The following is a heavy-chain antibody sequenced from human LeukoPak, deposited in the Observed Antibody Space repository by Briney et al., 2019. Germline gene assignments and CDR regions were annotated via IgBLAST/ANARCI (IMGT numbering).Heavy chain of an antibody. CDR2: IVVGSGNT. V-gene: IGHV1-58*01. Sequence: ASVKVSCKASGFTFTSSAVQWVRQARGQRLEWIGWIVVGSGNTNYAQKFQERVTVTRDMSTSTAYMELSSLRSEDTAVYYCAASSLHTNFDYWGQGTLVTVSS. J-gene: IGHJ4*02. CDR1: GFTFTSSA. D-gene: IGHD1-26*01. CDR3: AASSLHTNFDY.